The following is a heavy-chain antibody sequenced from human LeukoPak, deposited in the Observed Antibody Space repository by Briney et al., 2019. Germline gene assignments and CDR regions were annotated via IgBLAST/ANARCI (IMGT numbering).Heavy chain of an antibody. CDR2: INHSGST. D-gene: IGHD3-22*01. CDR1: GGSFSGYY. CDR3: ARDLTDYYELDY. J-gene: IGHJ4*02. V-gene: IGHV4-34*01. Sequence: SETLSLTCAVYGGSFSGYYWSWIRQPPGKGLEWIGEINHSGSTNYNPSLKSRVTISVDTSKNHFSLNLTSVTAADTAVYYCARDLTDYYELDYWGQGTLVTVSS.